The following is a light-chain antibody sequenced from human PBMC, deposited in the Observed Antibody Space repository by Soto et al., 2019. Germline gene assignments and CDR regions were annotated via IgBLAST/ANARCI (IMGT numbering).Light chain of an antibody. CDR1: QSVSSY. V-gene: IGKV3-11*01. J-gene: IGKJ3*01. CDR3: QRRSNWPPT. Sequence: EIVLTQSPATLSLSPGERATLSCRASQSVSSYLAWYQQKPGQAPRLLIYDASNRATSIPSRFSGSGSGTDFTLAISSLEPEDVAVYYCQRRSNWPPTFGPGTNVDIK. CDR2: DAS.